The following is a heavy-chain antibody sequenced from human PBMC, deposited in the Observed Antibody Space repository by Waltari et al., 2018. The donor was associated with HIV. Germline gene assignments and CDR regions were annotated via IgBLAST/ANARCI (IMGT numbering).Heavy chain of an antibody. V-gene: IGHV4-59*01. J-gene: IGHJ3*01. CDR1: GGPIRNYS. Sequence: QVQLQESGPGLVTPSETLDLTCSVSGGPIRNYSWTWLRQPPGKGLEWIGHIFYGGGTSYSPSLEIRVTISVDISKNQFSLKLRSVTAADTALYYCARVGGYNSPPSAWGRGTMVTVSS. D-gene: IGHD3-10*01. CDR3: ARVGGYNSPPSA. CDR2: IFYGGGT.